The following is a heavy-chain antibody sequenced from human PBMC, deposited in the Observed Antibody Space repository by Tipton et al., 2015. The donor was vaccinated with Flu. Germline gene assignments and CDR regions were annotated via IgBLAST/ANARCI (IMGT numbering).Heavy chain of an antibody. CDR1: GGSISSYY. CDR2: ILTGGST. D-gene: IGHD6-19*01. J-gene: IGHJ4*02. CDR3: ARSSRGWYRAMFD. Sequence: TLSLTCSVSGGSISSYYWSWIRQPAGKGLEWIGRILTGGSTNYNPSLKSRITVSVDTSKNQFSLILSSVTAADTAVYYCARSSRGWYRAMFDWGQGTLVTVSS. V-gene: IGHV4-4*07.